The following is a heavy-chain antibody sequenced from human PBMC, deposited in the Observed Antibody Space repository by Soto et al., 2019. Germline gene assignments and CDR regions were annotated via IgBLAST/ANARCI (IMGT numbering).Heavy chain of an antibody. Sequence: SVKVSCKASGGTFSSYAISWVRQAPGQGLEWMGGIIPIFGTANYAQKFQGRVTITADESTSTAYMELSSLRSEDTAVYYCARNLGDSSGYYPDAFDIWGQGTMVTVSS. CDR2: IIPIFGTA. J-gene: IGHJ3*02. V-gene: IGHV1-69*13. CDR3: ARNLGDSSGYYPDAFDI. CDR1: GGTFSSYA. D-gene: IGHD3-22*01.